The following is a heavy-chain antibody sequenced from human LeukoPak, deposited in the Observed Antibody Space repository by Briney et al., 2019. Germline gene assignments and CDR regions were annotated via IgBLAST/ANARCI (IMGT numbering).Heavy chain of an antibody. J-gene: IGHJ4*02. CDR2: ISGSGGRT. CDR3: ARGSSSAY. D-gene: IGHD6-6*01. CDR1: GFTFSSFG. V-gene: IGHV3-23*01. Sequence: GGSLRLSCAASGFTFSSFGMSWVRQAPGKGLEWVSSISGSGGRTYYTDSVKGRFTISRDNSKNTLYLQMNSLRAEDTAEYYCARGSSSAYWGQGTLVTVSS.